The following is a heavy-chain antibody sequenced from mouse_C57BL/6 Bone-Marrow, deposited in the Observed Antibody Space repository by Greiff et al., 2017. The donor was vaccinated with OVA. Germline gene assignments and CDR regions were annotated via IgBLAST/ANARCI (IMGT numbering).Heavy chain of an antibody. CDR2: IDPSDSYT. V-gene: IGHV1-50*01. Sequence: QVQLQQPGAELVKPGASVKLSCTASGYTFTSYWMQWVKQRPGQGLEWIGVIDPSDSYTNYNQKFKGKATLTVDTSSSTAYMQLSSLTSEDSAVYYCARGGYYGRNAMDYWGQGTSVTVSS. J-gene: IGHJ4*01. CDR3: ARGGYYGRNAMDY. CDR1: GYTFTSYW. D-gene: IGHD1-1*01.